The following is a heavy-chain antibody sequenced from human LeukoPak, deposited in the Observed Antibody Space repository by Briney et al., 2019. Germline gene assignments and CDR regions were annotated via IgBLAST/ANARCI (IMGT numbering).Heavy chain of an antibody. CDR1: GFTVDDYG. V-gene: IGHV3-9*01. CDR3: AKDILPHYYDSSGHDY. J-gene: IGHJ4*02. CDR2: ISWISGSI. D-gene: IGHD3-22*01. Sequence: GGSLSLVCAASGFTVDDYGMHWVRHAPGDGMGWVSGISWISGSIGYADSVKGRFSISRDNAKNSLYLQMNSLRAEDTALYYCAKDILPHYYDSSGHDYWGQGTLGTVSS.